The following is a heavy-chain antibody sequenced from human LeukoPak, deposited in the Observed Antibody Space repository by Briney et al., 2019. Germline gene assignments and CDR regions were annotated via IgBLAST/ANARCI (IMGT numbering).Heavy chain of an antibody. Sequence: PSETLSLTCTVSGGSISSYYWSWIRQPAGKGLEWIGRVYSSGSTNYNPSLKSRVTMSVDTSRNQFSLKLSSVTAADTAVYYCARDQYSKSGLGYFDCWGQGTLVTVSS. CDR2: VYSSGST. D-gene: IGHD4-11*01. CDR3: ARDQYSKSGLGYFDC. CDR1: GGSISSYY. J-gene: IGHJ4*02. V-gene: IGHV4-4*07.